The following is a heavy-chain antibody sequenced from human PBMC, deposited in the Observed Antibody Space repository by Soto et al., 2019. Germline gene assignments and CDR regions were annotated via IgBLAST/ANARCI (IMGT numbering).Heavy chain of an antibody. CDR3: ARVTWDTAIYFDY. CDR2: INHSGST. D-gene: IGHD5-18*01. V-gene: IGHV4-34*01. J-gene: IGHJ4*02. CDR1: GGSFSGYY. Sequence: SETLSLTCAVYGGSFSGYYWSWIRQPPGKGLEWIGEINHSGSTNYNPSLKSRVTISVDTSKNQFSLKLSSVTAADTAVYYCARVTWDTAIYFDYWGQGTLVTVSS.